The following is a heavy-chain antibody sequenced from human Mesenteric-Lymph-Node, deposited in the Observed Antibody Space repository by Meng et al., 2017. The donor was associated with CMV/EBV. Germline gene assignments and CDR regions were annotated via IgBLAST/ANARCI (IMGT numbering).Heavy chain of an antibody. CDR1: GYTFTDYY. D-gene: IGHD2-2*01. V-gene: IGHV1-2*02. Sequence: ASVKVSCKASGYTFTDYYIHWVRQAPGQGLEWMGWINPNSGDNEFAQKFQGRVTVTSGTSISTAYMELSRLSSDDTFVYYCARAPLVPPAMNYYGMDVWGQGTTVTVSS. CDR3: ARAPLVPPAMNYYGMDV. CDR2: INPNSGDN. J-gene: IGHJ6*02.